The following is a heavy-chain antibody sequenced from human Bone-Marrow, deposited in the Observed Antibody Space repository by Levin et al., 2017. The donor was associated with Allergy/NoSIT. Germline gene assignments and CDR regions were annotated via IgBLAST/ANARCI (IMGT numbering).Heavy chain of an antibody. Sequence: SQTLSLTCAISGDSVSSNSAGWNWIRQSPSRGLEWLGRTYFRSKWYNDYAVSMKSRITITPDTSKNQFSLQLNSVTPEDTAVYYCARSLRRGFGELLNWFDPWGQGTLVTVS. CDR3: ARSLRRGFGELLNWFDP. J-gene: IGHJ5*02. CDR1: GDSVSSNSAG. D-gene: IGHD3-10*01. CDR2: TYFRSKWYN. V-gene: IGHV6-1*01.